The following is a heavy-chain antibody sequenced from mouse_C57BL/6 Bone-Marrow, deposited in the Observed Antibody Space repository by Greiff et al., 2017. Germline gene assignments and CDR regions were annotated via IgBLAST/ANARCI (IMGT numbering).Heavy chain of an antibody. CDR3: AINYDYDGDWYFDV. CDR1: GYAFTNYL. J-gene: IGHJ1*03. Sequence: QVQLQQSGAELVRPGTSVKVSCKASGYAFTNYLIEWVKQRPGQGLEWIGVINPGSGCPNYNEKFKGKATLPADKSSSNAYMQLSSLTSEDSAVYFCAINYDYDGDWYFDVWGTGTTVTVSS. D-gene: IGHD2-4*01. V-gene: IGHV1-54*01. CDR2: INPGSGCP.